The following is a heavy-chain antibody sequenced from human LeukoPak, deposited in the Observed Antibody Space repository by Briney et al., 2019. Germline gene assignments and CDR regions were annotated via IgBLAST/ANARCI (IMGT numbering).Heavy chain of an antibody. J-gene: IGHJ4*02. V-gene: IGHV3-30*18. CDR1: GFTFNNYG. D-gene: IGHD6-13*01. CDR2: IATDGHDK. Sequence: PGGSLRLSCAASGFTFNNYGMHWVRQAPGKGLEWVAVIATDGHDKKYADSVKGRFTISRDNSKNTLYLEMNSLRPEDTAVYHCAKDSKVAAAGYFFDYWGQGTLVTVSS. CDR3: AKDSKVAAAGYFFDY.